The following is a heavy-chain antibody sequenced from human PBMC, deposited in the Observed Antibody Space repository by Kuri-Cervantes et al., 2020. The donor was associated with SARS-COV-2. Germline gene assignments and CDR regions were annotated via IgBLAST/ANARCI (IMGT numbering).Heavy chain of an antibody. CDR1: GFTFSASW. Sequence: GGSLRLSCAASGFTFSASWLSWVRRAPGKGLEWVGQIKREADGGTVQYATPVTGRFTISRDDSKNTLSLQMNDLRSEDTAIYYCTAGLGKTHTDYWGQGTLVTVSS. D-gene: IGHD7-27*01. V-gene: IGHV3-15*01. J-gene: IGHJ4*02. CDR2: IKREADGGTV. CDR3: TAGLGKTHTDY.